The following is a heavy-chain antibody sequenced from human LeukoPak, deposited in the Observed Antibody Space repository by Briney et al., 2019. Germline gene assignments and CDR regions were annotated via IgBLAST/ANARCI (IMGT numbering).Heavy chain of an antibody. CDR3: AINHLPRSGWYGGATGAFGH. CDR1: GGSISSSNW. Sequence: SGTLSLTCAVSGGSISSSNWWSWVRQPPGKGLEWIGEIYHSGSTNYNPSLKSRVTISVDKSKNQFSLKLSSVTAADTAVYYCAINHLPRSGWYGGATGAFGHWGQGTLVTVSS. J-gene: IGHJ4*02. D-gene: IGHD6-19*01. CDR2: IYHSGST. V-gene: IGHV4-4*02.